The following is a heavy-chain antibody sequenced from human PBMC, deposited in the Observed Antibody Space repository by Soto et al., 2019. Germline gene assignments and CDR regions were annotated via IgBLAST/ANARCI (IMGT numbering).Heavy chain of an antibody. D-gene: IGHD2-15*01. V-gene: IGHV4-39*01. CDR2: IYYSGST. J-gene: IGHJ4*02. CDR3: ARLGWHIVVVVAATGGFFDY. Sequence: SETMSLTCTVSGGSISSSSYYWGWIRQPPGKGLEWIGSIYYSGSTYYNPSLKSRVTISVDTSKYQFSLKLSSVTAADTAVYYCARLGWHIVVVVAATGGFFDYWGQGTLVTVSS. CDR1: GGSISSSSYY.